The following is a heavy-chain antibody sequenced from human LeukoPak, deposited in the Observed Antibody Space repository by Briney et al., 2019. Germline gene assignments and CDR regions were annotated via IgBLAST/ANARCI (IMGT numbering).Heavy chain of an antibody. CDR2: ISYSGST. D-gene: IGHD3-22*01. J-gene: IGHJ4*02. V-gene: IGHV4-59*11. CDR3: GRYDSSGYSHFDY. CDR1: GGSISGHY. Sequence: SETLSLTCTVFGGSISGHYWSWIRQPPGKGLEWIGYISYSGSTNYNPSLKSRVTISVDTSKNQFSLKLSSVTAADTAMYYCGRYDSSGYSHFDYWGQGSLVTVSS.